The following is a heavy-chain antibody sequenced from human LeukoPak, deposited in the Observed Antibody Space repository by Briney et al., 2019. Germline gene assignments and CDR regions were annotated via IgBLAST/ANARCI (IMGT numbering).Heavy chain of an antibody. V-gene: IGHV3-21*01. D-gene: IGHD1-26*01. J-gene: IGHJ4*02. CDR3: ALSGSYHFYFDN. CDR1: GFTFTTYN. Sequence: GSLRLSCTASGFTFTTYNMNWVRQAPGKGLEWISSTSSSSDFLYYSDSVKGRFTISRDNAKNSLYLQMNSLRAEDTAVYYCALSGSYHFYFDNWGQGTLVTVSS. CDR2: TSSSSDFL.